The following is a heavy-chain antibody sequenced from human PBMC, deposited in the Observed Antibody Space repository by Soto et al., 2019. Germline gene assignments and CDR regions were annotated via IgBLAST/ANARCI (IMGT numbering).Heavy chain of an antibody. J-gene: IGHJ6*02. V-gene: IGHV5-51*01. D-gene: IGHD1-1*01. Sequence: GESLKISWDGSGYIFTSYWNACVREMPFKVPEGMCIIYPGDSYTRYIPSFQGQVTISADKYISTAYLQLSSLKASDTAMYYCARPPLRPPTGTTWHYYGMDVWGQGITVTVS. CDR1: GYIFTSYW. CDR3: ARPPLRPPTGTTWHYYGMDV. CDR2: IYPGDSYT.